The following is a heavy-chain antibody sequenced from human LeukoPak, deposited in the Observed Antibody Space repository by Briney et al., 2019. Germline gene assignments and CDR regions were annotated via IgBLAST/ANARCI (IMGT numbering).Heavy chain of an antibody. Sequence: PGGSLRLSCAASGFTFSDYYMSWIRQAPGKGLEWVSYISSSSSYTNYADSVKGRFTISRDNAKNSLYLQMNSLRAEDTAVYYCARALETGYSSSWYSLTFDYWGQGTLVTVSS. V-gene: IGHV3-11*06. J-gene: IGHJ4*02. CDR2: ISSSSSYT. D-gene: IGHD6-13*01. CDR3: ARALETGYSSSWYSLTFDY. CDR1: GFTFSDYY.